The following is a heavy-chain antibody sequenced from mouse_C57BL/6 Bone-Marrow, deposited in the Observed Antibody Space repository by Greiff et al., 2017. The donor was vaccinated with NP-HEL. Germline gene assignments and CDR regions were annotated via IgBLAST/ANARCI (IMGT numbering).Heavy chain of an antibody. CDR3: ARHYYSNYFDY. CDR1: GFTFSSYG. J-gene: IGHJ2*01. V-gene: IGHV5-6*01. D-gene: IGHD2-5*01. Sequence: DVHLVESGGDLVKPGGSLKLSCAASGFTFSSYGMSWVRQTPDKRLEWVATISSGGSYTYYPDSVKWRFTISRDNAKNTLYLQMSSLKSEDTAMYYCARHYYSNYFDYWGQGTTLTVSS. CDR2: ISSGGSYT.